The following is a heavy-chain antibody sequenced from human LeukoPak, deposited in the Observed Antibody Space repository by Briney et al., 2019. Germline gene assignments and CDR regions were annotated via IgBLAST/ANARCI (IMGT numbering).Heavy chain of an antibody. V-gene: IGHV3-11*01. J-gene: IGHJ4*02. CDR2: ISSSDSTI. D-gene: IGHD3-22*01. CDR3: ARELAMIVVVGTFDY. Sequence: PGGSLRLSCAAAGFTFSNHWMSWIRQAPGKGLEWVAYISSSDSTIYYADSVKGRFTISRDNAKRSLYLQMNSLRVEDTAVYYCARELAMIVVVGTFDYWGQGTRVIVSS. CDR1: GFTFSNHW.